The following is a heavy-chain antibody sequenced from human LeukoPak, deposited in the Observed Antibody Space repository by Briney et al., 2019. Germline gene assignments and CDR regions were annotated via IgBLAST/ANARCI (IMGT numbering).Heavy chain of an antibody. CDR2: IYTCGST. J-gene: IGHJ3*02. V-gene: IGHV4-4*07. Sequence: SETLSLTCTVSGGSISSYYWSWIRQPAGKGLEWIGRIYTCGSTNYNPSLKSRVTMSVDTSKNQFSLKLSSVTAADTAVYYCARDRAYYDSSGYYWGAFDIWGQGTMVTVSS. CDR1: GGSISSYY. CDR3: ARDRAYYDSSGYYWGAFDI. D-gene: IGHD3-22*01.